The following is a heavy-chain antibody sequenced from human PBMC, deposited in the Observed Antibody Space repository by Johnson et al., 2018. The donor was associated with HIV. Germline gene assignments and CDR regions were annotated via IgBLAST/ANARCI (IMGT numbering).Heavy chain of an antibody. D-gene: IGHD2-15*01. CDR3: AKGQVVVAATSAFDI. CDR2: ISNDGSNK. CDR1: GFTFSSYG. J-gene: IGHJ3*02. V-gene: IGHV3-30*18. Sequence: QVQLVESGGGLVQPGGSLRLSCAASGFTFSSYGMHWVRQAPGKGLEWVALISNDGSNKYYAASVKGRFTISRDNSKNTLYVQMNSLRGEDTAVYYCAKGQVVVAATSAFDIWGQGTMVTVSS.